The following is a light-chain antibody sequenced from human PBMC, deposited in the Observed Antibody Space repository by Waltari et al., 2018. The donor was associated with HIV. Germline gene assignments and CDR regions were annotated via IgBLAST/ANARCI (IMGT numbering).Light chain of an antibody. CDR3: AAWDASLSGNWV. J-gene: IGLJ3*02. V-gene: IGLV1-47*01. CDR2: RNN. Sequence: QSVLTQPPSASGTPGQRVTISCSGSSSNIGSNYVYWYQHLQGTTPKLLIYRNNQRPSGVPDRFSGSKSGTSASLAISGLRSEDEADYYCAAWDASLSGNWVFGGGTKLTVL. CDR1: SSNIGSNY.